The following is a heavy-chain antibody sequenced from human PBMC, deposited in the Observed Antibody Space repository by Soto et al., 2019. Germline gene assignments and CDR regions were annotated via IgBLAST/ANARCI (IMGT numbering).Heavy chain of an antibody. Sequence: PSETLSLTCIVSGGSISSSSYYWGWIRQPPGKGLEWIGCIYYSGSTNYNPSLKSRFTISVDTSKNQFSLSLSSVTAADTAVFYCARVLQKEGGSLSNYYSGKDVWSQGT. CDR3: ARVLQKEGGSLSNYYSGKDV. CDR2: IYYSGST. CDR1: GGSISSSSYY. J-gene: IGHJ6*02. D-gene: IGHD3-10*01. V-gene: IGHV4-39*07.